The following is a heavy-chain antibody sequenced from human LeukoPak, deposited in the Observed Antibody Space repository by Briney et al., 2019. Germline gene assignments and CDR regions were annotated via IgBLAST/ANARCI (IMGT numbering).Heavy chain of an antibody. CDR1: GDSISRYY. J-gene: IGHJ4*02. Sequence: SETLSLTCTVSGDSISRYYWSWIRQPPGKGLEWIGYIFYSGSTNYNPSLESRVTISVDTSKNQFSLKLSSVTAADTAVYYCARGFTPPEYWGQGTLVTVSS. CDR2: IFYSGST. D-gene: IGHD1-14*01. CDR3: ARGFTPPEY. V-gene: IGHV4-59*01.